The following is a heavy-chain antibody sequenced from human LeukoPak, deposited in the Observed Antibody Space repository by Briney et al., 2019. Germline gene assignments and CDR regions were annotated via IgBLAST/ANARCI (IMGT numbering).Heavy chain of an antibody. CDR2: ISGSGGST. CDR3: AKDAKRNYDFWDRFDY. D-gene: IGHD3-3*01. V-gene: IGHV3-23*01. Sequence: GVSLRLSCAASGFTFTTYAMSWVRQAPGKGLEWISAISGSGGSTYYADYVKGRFTISRDNSKNTLYLQMNSLRAEDTALYYCAKDAKRNYDFWDRFDYWGQGTLVTVSS. J-gene: IGHJ4*02. CDR1: GFTFTTYA.